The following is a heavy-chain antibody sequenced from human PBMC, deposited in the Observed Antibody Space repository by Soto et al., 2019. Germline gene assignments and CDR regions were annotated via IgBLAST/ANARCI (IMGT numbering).Heavy chain of an antibody. CDR3: ARGLTVYSAVLQYYYAMDV. CDR1: GGTFKSYV. V-gene: IGHV1-69*13. D-gene: IGHD2-21*01. J-gene: IGHJ6*02. CDR2: FIPLFGTP. Sequence: SVKVSCKASGGTFKSYVFSWVRQAPGQGLEWMGGFIPLFGTPNYAQKFQGRVTITANESTSTVYMEMSSLTSEDSAVYYCARGLTVYSAVLQYYYAMDVWGQGTTVTVYS.